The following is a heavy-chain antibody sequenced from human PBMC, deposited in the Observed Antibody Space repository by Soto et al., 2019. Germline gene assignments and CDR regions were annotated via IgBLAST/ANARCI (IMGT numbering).Heavy chain of an antibody. J-gene: IGHJ5*02. CDR3: AEAAAATHDHNNWFDP. D-gene: IGHD6-13*01. V-gene: IGHV4-34*01. CDR2: INHSGST. CDR1: GGSFSGYY. Sequence: SETLSLTCAVYGGSFSGYYWSWIRQPPGKGLEWIGEINHSGSTNYNPSLKSRVTISVDTSKNQFSLKLSSVTAADTAVYYCAEAAAATHDHNNWFDPWGQGTLVTVS.